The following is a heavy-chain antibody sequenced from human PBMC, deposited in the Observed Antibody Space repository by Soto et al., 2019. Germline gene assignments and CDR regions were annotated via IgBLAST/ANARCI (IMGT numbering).Heavy chain of an antibody. Sequence: QLHLVQSGAVVKKPGASVTVSCSASGYPVTAYYMHWVRQAPGRGLEWMGGINPATGAAKYTQTCRGRVTMTRDPSTSTVFMELSGLTSEDPAVFYCARGGGVGVAGSAAFDMWGQGTLVTVSS. CDR1: GYPVTAYY. J-gene: IGHJ3*02. CDR2: INPATGAA. CDR3: ARGGGVGVAGSAAFDM. D-gene: IGHD3-3*01. V-gene: IGHV1-2*02.